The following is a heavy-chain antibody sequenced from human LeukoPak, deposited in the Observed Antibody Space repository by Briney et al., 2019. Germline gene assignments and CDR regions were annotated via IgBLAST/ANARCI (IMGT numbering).Heavy chain of an antibody. CDR2: IKSKSERGTT. CDR1: GFTFSNGW. Sequence: GGFLRLSCAASGFTFSNGWMSWVRQAPGKGLEWVGRIKSKSERGTTDYAAPVKGRFTISRDGSTNTVYLRMNSLKTEDTAVYFCTSNLYCSTSSCYTLDNWGQGTLVAVSP. V-gene: IGHV3-15*01. D-gene: IGHD2-2*02. J-gene: IGHJ4*02. CDR3: TSNLYCSTSSCYTLDN.